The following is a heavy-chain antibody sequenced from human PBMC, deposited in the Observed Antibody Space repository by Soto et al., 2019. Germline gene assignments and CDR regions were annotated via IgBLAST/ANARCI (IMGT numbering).Heavy chain of an antibody. CDR1: GGSISSHY. CDR2: IYYSGST. Sequence: SETLSLTCTVSGGSISSHYWSWIRQPPGKGLEWIGYIYYSGSTNYNPSLKSRVTISVDTSKNQFSLKLSSVTAADTAVYYCARDLCSGGSCYGWFDPWGQGTLVTVSS. V-gene: IGHV4-59*11. J-gene: IGHJ5*02. CDR3: ARDLCSGGSCYGWFDP. D-gene: IGHD2-15*01.